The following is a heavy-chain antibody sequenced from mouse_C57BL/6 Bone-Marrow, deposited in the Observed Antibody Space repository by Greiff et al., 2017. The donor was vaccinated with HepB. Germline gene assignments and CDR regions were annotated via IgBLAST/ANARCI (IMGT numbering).Heavy chain of an antibody. CDR1: GFNFTDDY. J-gene: IGHJ2*01. CDR3: TTWVSTMYFDY. Sequence: VQLQQSGAELVRPGASVKLSCTASGFNFTDDYMHWVKQRPEQGLEWIGWIDPENGDTEYASKFQGKATITADTSSNTAYLQLSSLTSEDTAVYYCTTWVSTMYFDYWGQGTTLTVSS. CDR2: IDPENGDT. D-gene: IGHD2-1*01. V-gene: IGHV14-4*01.